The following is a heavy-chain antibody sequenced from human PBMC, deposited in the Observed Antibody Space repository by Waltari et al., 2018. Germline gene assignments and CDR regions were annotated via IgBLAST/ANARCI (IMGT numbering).Heavy chain of an antibody. CDR2: IRSKAYGGTT. D-gene: IGHD3-3*01. Sequence: EVQLVESGGGLVQPGRSLRLSCTASGFTFGDYAMSWVRQAPGKGLEWVGFIRSKAYGGTTEYAASMKGRFTISRDDSKSIAYLQMNSLKTEDTAVYYCTRGVTIFGVVIVFDYWGQGTLVTVSS. CDR1: GFTFGDYA. J-gene: IGHJ4*02. CDR3: TRGVTIFGVVIVFDY. V-gene: IGHV3-49*04.